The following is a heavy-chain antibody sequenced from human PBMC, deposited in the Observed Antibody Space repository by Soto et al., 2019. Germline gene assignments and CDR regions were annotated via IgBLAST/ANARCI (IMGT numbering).Heavy chain of an antibody. CDR1: GGSISTSSYY. J-gene: IGHJ4*02. D-gene: IGHD3-22*01. Sequence: QLQLQESGPGLVKPSETLSLTCTVSGGSISTSSYYWGWIRQPPGTGLEWIGSIYYSGSTYYNPSLKSRVTISVDTSKNQFSLKLSSVTAADTAVYYCARDYDSSGDYWGQGTLVTVSS. V-gene: IGHV4-39*01. CDR3: ARDYDSSGDY. CDR2: IYYSGST.